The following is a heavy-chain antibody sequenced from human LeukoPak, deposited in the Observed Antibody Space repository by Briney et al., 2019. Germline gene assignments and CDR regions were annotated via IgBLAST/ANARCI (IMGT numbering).Heavy chain of an antibody. J-gene: IGHJ6*03. CDR2: IIPIFGTA. D-gene: IGHD2-2*01. CDR3: ALPNLVVSKSYYYYMDV. Sequence: SVKVSCKASGGTFSSYAISWVRQAPGQGLEWMGGIIPIFGTANYAQKFQGRVTITADESTSTAYMELSSLRSEDTAVYYCALPNLVVSKSYYYYMDVWGKGTTVTVSS. CDR1: GGTFSSYA. V-gene: IGHV1-69*13.